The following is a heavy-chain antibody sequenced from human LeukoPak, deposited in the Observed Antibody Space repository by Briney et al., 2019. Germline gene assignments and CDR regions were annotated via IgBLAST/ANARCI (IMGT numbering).Heavy chain of an antibody. V-gene: IGHV1-2*02. CDR3: ARDWGSRRSGWFDP. CDR1: GYTFTGYY. Sequence: GASVKVSCKASGYTFTGYYMHWVRQAPGQGLERMGWINPNSGGTNYAQKFQGRVTMTRDTSISTAYMELSRLRSDDTAVYYCARDWGSRRSGWFDPWGQGTLVTASS. J-gene: IGHJ5*02. CDR2: INPNSGGT. D-gene: IGHD3-16*01.